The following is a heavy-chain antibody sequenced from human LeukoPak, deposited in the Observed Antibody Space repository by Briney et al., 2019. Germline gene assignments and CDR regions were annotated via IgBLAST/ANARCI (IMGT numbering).Heavy chain of an antibody. D-gene: IGHD3-22*01. Sequence: GVSVKVSCKASGYTFTSYYMHWVRQAPGQGLEWMGIINPSGGSTSYAQKFQGRVTMTRDTSTSTVYMELSSLRSEDTAVYYCARDPPSGYYYDSSGSPFDYWGQGTLVTVSS. CDR2: INPSGGST. J-gene: IGHJ4*02. CDR3: ARDPPSGYYYDSSGSPFDY. V-gene: IGHV1-46*01. CDR1: GYTFTSYY.